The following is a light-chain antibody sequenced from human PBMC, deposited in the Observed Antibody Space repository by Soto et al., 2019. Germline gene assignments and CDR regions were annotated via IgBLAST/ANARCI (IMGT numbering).Light chain of an antibody. Sequence: DIQMTQSPSSLSASVGDRVTITCRASQSIRSYLNWYQQKPGKAPLLMIYAASNLQSGVPSRFRGSGSGTDFTLTISSLQPEDFATYYCHQTSNIPFTFGGGTKVEIK. J-gene: IGKJ4*01. CDR3: HQTSNIPFT. CDR2: AAS. CDR1: QSIRSY. V-gene: IGKV1-39*01.